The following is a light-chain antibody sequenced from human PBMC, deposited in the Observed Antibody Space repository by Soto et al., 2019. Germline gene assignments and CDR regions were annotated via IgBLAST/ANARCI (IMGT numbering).Light chain of an antibody. Sequence: QSVLAQPASVSGSPGQSITISCTGTSSDVGSYSLVSWYQQHPGKAPKLMIYEGSKRPSGVSNRFSGSKSGNTASLTISGLQAEDEADYYCCSYAGSSTHYVFGTGTKVTVL. CDR1: SSDVGSYSL. CDR2: EGS. V-gene: IGLV2-23*01. J-gene: IGLJ1*01. CDR3: CSYAGSSTHYV.